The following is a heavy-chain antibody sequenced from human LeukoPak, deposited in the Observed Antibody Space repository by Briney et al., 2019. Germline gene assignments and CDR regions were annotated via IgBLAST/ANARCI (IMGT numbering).Heavy chain of an antibody. Sequence: GGSLRLSCAASGFTFNKYAMHWVRQAPGKGLEWVAVVSYLGNDKFYADSVKGRFTISKDNSKNTLYLQMNSLRAEDTAVYYCAKDRLPYSSSWYYFDYWGQGTLVTVSS. CDR3: AKDRLPYSSSWYYFDY. V-gene: IGHV3-30-3*01. CDR2: VSYLGNDK. CDR1: GFTFNKYA. J-gene: IGHJ4*02. D-gene: IGHD6-13*01.